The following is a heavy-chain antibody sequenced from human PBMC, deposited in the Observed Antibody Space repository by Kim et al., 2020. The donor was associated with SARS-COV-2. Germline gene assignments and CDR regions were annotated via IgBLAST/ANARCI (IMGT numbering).Heavy chain of an antibody. V-gene: IGHV1-46*01. CDR3: ARDFSYYYDSSGYRTFDY. J-gene: IGHJ4*02. D-gene: IGHD3-22*01. Sequence: QGRVTMTRDTSTSTVYMELSSLRSEDTAVYYCARDFSYYYDSSGYRTFDYWGQGTLVTVSS.